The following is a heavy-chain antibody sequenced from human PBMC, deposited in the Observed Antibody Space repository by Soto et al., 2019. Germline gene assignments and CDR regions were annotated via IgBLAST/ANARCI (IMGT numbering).Heavy chain of an antibody. CDR3: ARQFDSDTTGYYYAY. J-gene: IGHJ4*02. CDR1: GGTFSRNT. D-gene: IGHD3-22*01. Sequence: QVQLVQSGAEVKKPGSSVKVSCKASGGTFSRNTISWVRQAPGQGLEWMGGIMPIFGSASYAQKFQGRVTITADENTRTVYMELSRLRSEDTAVYYCARQFDSDTTGYYYAYWGQGTLVTVSS. CDR2: IMPIFGSA. V-gene: IGHV1-69*01.